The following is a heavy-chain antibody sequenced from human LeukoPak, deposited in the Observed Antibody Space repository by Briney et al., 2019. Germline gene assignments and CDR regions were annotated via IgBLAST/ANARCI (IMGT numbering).Heavy chain of an antibody. CDR1: GYTFTSYG. Sequence: ASVKVSCKASGYTFTSYGISWVRQAPGQGLEWMGWISAYNGNTNYAQKLQGRVTMTTDTSTSTASMELRSLRSDDTAVYYCARGVEEKYDFWSGYYMDAGDYWGQGTLVTVSS. V-gene: IGHV1-18*01. D-gene: IGHD3-3*01. J-gene: IGHJ4*02. CDR3: ARGVEEKYDFWSGYYMDAGDY. CDR2: ISAYNGNT.